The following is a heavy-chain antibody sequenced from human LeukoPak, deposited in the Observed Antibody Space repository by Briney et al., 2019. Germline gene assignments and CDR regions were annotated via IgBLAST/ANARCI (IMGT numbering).Heavy chain of an antibody. Sequence: GGCLRLSCAASGFTFSGSAMHWVRQASGKGLEWVGRILTEANNYATAYAASVKGRFAISRDDSKNTSYLQMNSLKPEDTAVYYCASIPPYDTSGYCCDYWGQGTLVTVSA. CDR3: ASIPPYDTSGYCCDY. V-gene: IGHV3-73*01. J-gene: IGHJ4*02. D-gene: IGHD3-22*01. CDR2: ILTEANNYAT. CDR1: GFTFSGSA.